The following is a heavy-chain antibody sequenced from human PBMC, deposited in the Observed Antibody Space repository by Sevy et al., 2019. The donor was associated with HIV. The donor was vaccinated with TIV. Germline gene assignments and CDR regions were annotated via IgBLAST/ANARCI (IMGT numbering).Heavy chain of an antibody. D-gene: IGHD2-15*01. CDR1: GFTFSNAW. CDR2: IRSKAGGGTT. V-gene: IGHV3-15*01. CDR3: TTDHRRDGILVFPFEY. Sequence: GESLKISCAASGFTFSNAWMSWVRQSPGKGLEWVGRIRSKAGGGTTDYATIVKGKFTISRDDSRDILYLQLNSLETEETAVYYSTTDHRRDGILVFPFEYWGQGTLVTVSS. J-gene: IGHJ4*02.